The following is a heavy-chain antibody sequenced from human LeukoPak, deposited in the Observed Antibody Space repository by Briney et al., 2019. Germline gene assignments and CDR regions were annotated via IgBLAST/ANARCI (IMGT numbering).Heavy chain of an antibody. CDR3: ARPSLFGESYYFDY. V-gene: IGHV1-2*02. D-gene: IGHD3-10*01. CDR2: FNPNSGGT. J-gene: IGHJ4*02. Sequence: ASVKVSCKASGYTITGYYMHWVRQAPGQGLEWMGWFNPNSGGTNYAQKFQGRVTMTRDTSISTAYMELSRLRSDDTAVYYCARPSLFGESYYFDYWGQGTLVTVSS. CDR1: GYTITGYY.